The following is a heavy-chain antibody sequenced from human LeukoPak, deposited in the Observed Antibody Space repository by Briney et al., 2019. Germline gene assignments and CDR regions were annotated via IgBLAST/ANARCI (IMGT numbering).Heavy chain of an antibody. V-gene: IGHV3-30*18. J-gene: IGHJ4*02. Sequence: GGSLRPSCAASGFTFSSYGTHWVRQAPGKGLEWVAVISYDGSNKYYADSVKGRFTISRDNSKNTLYLQMNSLRAEDTAVYYCAKDNFNYYDSSGYYSLVDYWGQGTLVTVSS. D-gene: IGHD3-22*01. CDR1: GFTFSSYG. CDR2: ISYDGSNK. CDR3: AKDNFNYYDSSGYYSLVDY.